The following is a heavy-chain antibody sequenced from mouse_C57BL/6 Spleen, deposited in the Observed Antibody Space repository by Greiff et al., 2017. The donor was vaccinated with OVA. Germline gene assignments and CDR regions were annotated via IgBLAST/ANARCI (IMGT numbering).Heavy chain of an antibody. J-gene: IGHJ2*01. CDR2: IDPSDSYT. Sequence: VQLQQPGAELVKPGASVKLSCKASGYTFTSYWMQWVKQRPGQGLEWIGEIDPSDSYTNYNQKFKGKATLTVDTSSSTAYMQLSSLTSEDSAVYYCAGTGNYFDYWGQGTTLTVSS. V-gene: IGHV1-50*01. CDR3: AGTGNYFDY. CDR1: GYTFTSYW. D-gene: IGHD4-1*01.